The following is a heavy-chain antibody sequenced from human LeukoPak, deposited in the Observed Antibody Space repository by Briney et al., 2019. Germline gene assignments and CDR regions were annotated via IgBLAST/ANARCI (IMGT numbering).Heavy chain of an antibody. D-gene: IGHD2-8*02. Sequence: PGGSLRLSCAASGFIFSSNYMSWVRQAPGKGLEWVSIIYSDGSTYYADSVKGRFTISRDNSKNILYFDMNSLRVEDTAVYYCTRRAGGNLYDLDNWGQGTLVTVSS. V-gene: IGHV3-53*01. J-gene: IGHJ4*02. CDR1: GFIFSSNY. CDR2: IYSDGST. CDR3: TRRAGGNLYDLDN.